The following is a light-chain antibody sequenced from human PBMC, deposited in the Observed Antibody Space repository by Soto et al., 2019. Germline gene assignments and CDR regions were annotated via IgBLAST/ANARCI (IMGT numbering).Light chain of an antibody. CDR2: RNN. J-gene: IGLJ3*02. CDR3: AAWDDSLSGVV. CDR1: FSNIGSNF. V-gene: IGLV1-47*01. Sequence: QSVLTQPPSASGTPGQTLTISCSGRFSNIGSNFIYWYQQLPGTAPKLLIYRNNERPSGVPDRFSASKSGTSASLAISGLRSEDEADYHCAAWDDSLSGVVFGGGTKLTVL.